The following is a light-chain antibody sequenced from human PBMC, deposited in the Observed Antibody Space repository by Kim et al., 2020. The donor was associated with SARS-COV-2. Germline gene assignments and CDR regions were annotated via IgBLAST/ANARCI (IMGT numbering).Light chain of an antibody. CDR3: QQYDRSLPST. J-gene: IGKJ1*01. V-gene: IGKV3-20*01. CDR1: QTVSAIN. CDR2: HSS. Sequence: EIVLTQSPGTLSLSPGERATLSCRASQTVSAINLAWYQQKPGQAPRLLIYHSSTRATGIADRFSGSGSGTDFTLTISRLEPEDFALYYCQQYDRSLPSTFGQGTKVDIK.